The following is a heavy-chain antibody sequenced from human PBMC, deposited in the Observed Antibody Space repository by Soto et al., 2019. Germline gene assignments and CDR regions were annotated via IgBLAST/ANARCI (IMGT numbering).Heavy chain of an antibody. V-gene: IGHV1-69*01. CDR2: IIPIFGTA. CDR3: ATGTTVGGDYGGLFDY. J-gene: IGHJ4*02. D-gene: IGHD4-17*01. CDR1: GGTFSSYA. Sequence: QVQLVQSGAEVKKPGSSVKVSCKASGGTFSSYAISWLRQAPGQGLEWMGGIIPIFGTANYAQKFQGRVTIPADESTSTAYMALSSRRAEETAVYYCATGTTVGGDYGGLFDYWGQGTLVPVSS.